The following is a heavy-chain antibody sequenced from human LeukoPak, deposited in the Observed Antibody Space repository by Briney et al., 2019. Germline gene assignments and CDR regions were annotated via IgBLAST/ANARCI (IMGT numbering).Heavy chain of an antibody. D-gene: IGHD5-18*01. Sequence: SVKVSCKASGGTFSSYAISWVRQAPGQGPEWMGGIVPTLGTASYAQKFQGRVTITADESTSTAFMELSSLRADDTAVYYCASNVWLRGGDYWYFDLWGRGTLVTVSS. CDR2: IVPTLGTA. CDR1: GGTFSSYA. V-gene: IGHV1-69*01. CDR3: ASNVWLRGGDYWYFDL. J-gene: IGHJ2*01.